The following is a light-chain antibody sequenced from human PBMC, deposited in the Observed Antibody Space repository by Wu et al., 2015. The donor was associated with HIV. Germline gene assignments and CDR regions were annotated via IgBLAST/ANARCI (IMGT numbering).Light chain of an antibody. CDR3: QQRRT. CDR1: QSISSNF. J-gene: IGKJ4*01. Sequence: EIVLTQSPGTLSLSPGERATLSCRASQSISSNFLAWYQQKSGQAPRLLIYGSASRATGIPDRFSGRGSGTHFTLTISRLEPEDFAVYYCQQRRTFGGGTKVEIK. V-gene: IGKV3D-20*02. CDR2: GSA.